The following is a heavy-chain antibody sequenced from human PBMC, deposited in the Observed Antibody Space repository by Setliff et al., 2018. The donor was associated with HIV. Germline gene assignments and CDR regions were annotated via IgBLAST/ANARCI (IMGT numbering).Heavy chain of an antibody. CDR1: GFTFSSYW. Sequence: GSLRLSCAASGFTFSSYWMHWVRQAPGKGLVWVFGMNTDGSSTRYADSVKGRFTISRDNAKNSVYLQMHSLRVEDTAVYYCAAVPWGHSSLIIDHWGQGTPVTVSS. V-gene: IGHV3-74*01. CDR3: AAVPWGHSSLIIDH. J-gene: IGHJ4*02. CDR2: MNTDGSST. D-gene: IGHD3-16*01.